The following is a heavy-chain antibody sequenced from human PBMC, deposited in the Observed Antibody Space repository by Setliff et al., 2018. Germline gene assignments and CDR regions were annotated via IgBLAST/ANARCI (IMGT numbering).Heavy chain of an antibody. CDR2: ISSSSSTI. J-gene: IGHJ3*02. V-gene: IGHV3-48*01. CDR1: GFTFSSYS. Sequence: QPGGSLRLSCAASGFTFSSYSMNWVRQAPGTGLEWVSYISSSSSTIYYADSVKGRFTISRDNAKNSLYLQMNSLRAEDTAVYYCARGPYYDFWSGYGADAFDIWGQGTMVTVSS. D-gene: IGHD3-3*01. CDR3: ARGPYYDFWSGYGADAFDI.